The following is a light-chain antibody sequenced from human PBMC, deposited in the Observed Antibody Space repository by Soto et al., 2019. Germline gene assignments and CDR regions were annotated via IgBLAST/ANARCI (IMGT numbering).Light chain of an antibody. V-gene: IGKV3-20*01. CDR2: GVS. CDR3: QQYGTSPPVT. J-gene: IGKJ4*01. Sequence: EIVMTQSPATLSVSPGERATLSCRASQSVSSDLAWFQQKPGQPPRLLIHGVSTRATGTPDRFIGSGSGPDFTLTISRLEPEDFAVYYCQQYGTSPPVTFGGGTKVEI. CDR1: QSVSSD.